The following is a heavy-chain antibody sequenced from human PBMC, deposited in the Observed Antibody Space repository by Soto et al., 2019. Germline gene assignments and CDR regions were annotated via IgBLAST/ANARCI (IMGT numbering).Heavy chain of an antibody. Sequence: VKVSCKVSGYTLTELSMHWVRQAPGKGLEWMGGFDPEDGETIYAQKFQGRVTMTEDTSTDTAYMELSSLRSEDTAVYYCATTGYSSSWWSYYYGMDVWGQGTTVTVSS. V-gene: IGHV1-24*01. D-gene: IGHD6-13*01. CDR1: GYTLTELS. CDR2: FDPEDGET. J-gene: IGHJ6*02. CDR3: ATTGYSSSWWSYYYGMDV.